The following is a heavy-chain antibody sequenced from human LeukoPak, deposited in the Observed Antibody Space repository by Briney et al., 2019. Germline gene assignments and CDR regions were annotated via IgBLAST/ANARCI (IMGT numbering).Heavy chain of an antibody. CDR2: IWYDGSNK. CDR1: GFTFSSYA. Sequence: PGGSLRFSCAASGFTFSSYAMHWVRQAPGKGLEWVAVIWYDGSNKYYADSVKGRFTISRDNSKNTLYLQMNSLRAEDTAVYYCAREHNYYDSSGYFDYWGQGTLVTVSS. J-gene: IGHJ4*02. V-gene: IGHV3-33*08. D-gene: IGHD3-22*01. CDR3: AREHNYYDSSGYFDY.